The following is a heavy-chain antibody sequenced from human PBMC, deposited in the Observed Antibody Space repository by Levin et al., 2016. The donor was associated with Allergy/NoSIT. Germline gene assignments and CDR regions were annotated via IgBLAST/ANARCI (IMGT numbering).Heavy chain of an antibody. V-gene: IGHV4-59*08. CDR3: ARQGGSYYHFDY. D-gene: IGHD1-26*01. Sequence: WIRHPPGKGLEWIGYIYYSGSTNYNPSLKSRVTISVDTSKNQFSLKLSSVTAADTAVYYCARQGGSYYHFDYWGQGTLVTVSS. J-gene: IGHJ4*02. CDR2: IYYSGST.